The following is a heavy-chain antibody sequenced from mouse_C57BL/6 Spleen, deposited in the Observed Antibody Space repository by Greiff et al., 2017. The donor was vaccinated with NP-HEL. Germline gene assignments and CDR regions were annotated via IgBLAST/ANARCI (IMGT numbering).Heavy chain of an antibody. CDR1: GYTFTSYW. CDR2: IYPGSGST. V-gene: IGHV1-55*01. CDR3: ARKRMIYYDYDVGFAY. J-gene: IGHJ3*01. Sequence: QVQLQQPGAELVKPGASVKMSCKASGYTFTSYWITWVKQRPGQGLEWIGDIYPGSGSTNYNEKFKSKATLTVDTSSSTAYMQLSSLTSEDSAVYYCARKRMIYYDYDVGFAYWGQGTLVTVSA. D-gene: IGHD2-4*01.